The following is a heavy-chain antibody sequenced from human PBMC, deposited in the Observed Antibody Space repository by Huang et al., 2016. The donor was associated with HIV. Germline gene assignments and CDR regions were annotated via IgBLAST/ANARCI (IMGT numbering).Heavy chain of an antibody. CDR1: GFSFRNYP. D-gene: IGHD3-10*01. J-gene: IGHJ6*03. Sequence: VQLVESGGGLVEPGGGYLRLSCAASGFSFRNYPMHWVRQAPGKGLEYVSGISSNGGDTYYADSVKGRFTISRDNSKDTLYLQMGSLRADDMAVYYCARDGRTWFGESYYYYYLDVWGKGTTVAVSS. CDR3: ARDGRTWFGESYYYYYLDV. V-gene: IGHV3-64*07. CDR2: ISSNGGDT.